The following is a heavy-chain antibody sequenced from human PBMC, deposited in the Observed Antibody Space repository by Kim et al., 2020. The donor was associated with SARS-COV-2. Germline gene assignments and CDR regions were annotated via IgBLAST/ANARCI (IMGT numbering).Heavy chain of an antibody. V-gene: IGHV3-23*03. CDR3: AKDRRPYYYYYYGMDV. CDR2: IYSGGSST. Sequence: GGSLRLSCAASGFTFSSYAMSWVRQAPGKGLEWVSVIYSGGSSTYYADSVKGRFTISRDNSKNTLYLQMNSLRAEDTAVYYCAKDRRPYYYYYYGMDVWG. J-gene: IGHJ6*01. CDR1: GFTFSSYA.